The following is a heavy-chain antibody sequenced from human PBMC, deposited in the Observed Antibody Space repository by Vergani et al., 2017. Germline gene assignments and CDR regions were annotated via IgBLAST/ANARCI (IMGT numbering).Heavy chain of an antibody. Sequence: EVQPVESGGGLVKPGGSLRLSCTTSGFTFSSAWMSWVRQAPGKGLEWVARIRPKTDGETTDYAAPVKGRFTISRDDSKNTLYLQMNSLKTEDTAVYYCARERRYCSSTSCFYYYYYMDVWGKGTTVTVSS. CDR2: IRPKTDGETT. CDR3: ARERRYCSSTSCFYYYYYMDV. D-gene: IGHD2-2*01. J-gene: IGHJ6*03. CDR1: GFTFSSAW. V-gene: IGHV3-15*01.